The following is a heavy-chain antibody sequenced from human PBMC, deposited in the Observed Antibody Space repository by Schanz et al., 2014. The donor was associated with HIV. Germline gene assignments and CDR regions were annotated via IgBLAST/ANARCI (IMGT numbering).Heavy chain of an antibody. CDR1: GLTFSNYA. CDR3: AKDPELTAITGYFDY. Sequence: EVQLMDSGGGLVRPGGSLRLSCAASGLTFSNYAMSWVRQAPGKGLEWVSGISGGGGDTYYADSVKGRFTISRDNSKNTLYLQMDSLRAEDTAVYYCAKDPELTAITGYFDYWGQGTLVTVSS. V-gene: IGHV3-23*01. D-gene: IGHD4-4*01. CDR2: ISGGGGDT. J-gene: IGHJ4*02.